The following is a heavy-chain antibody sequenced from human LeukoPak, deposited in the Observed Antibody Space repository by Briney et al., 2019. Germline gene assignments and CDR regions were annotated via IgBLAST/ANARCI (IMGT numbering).Heavy chain of an antibody. D-gene: IGHD3-22*01. V-gene: IGHV3-23*01. CDR1: AFTFTNYA. J-gene: IGHJ4*02. CDR2: ISGSGGRT. Sequence: GGSLRLSCAASAFTFTNYAMGWVRQAPGKGLEWVSAISGSGGRTYYADSVKGRLTISRDNSKNTVHLQMNSLRAEDTAVYYCAGANYYDSSSYSQFDYWGQGTQVTVSS. CDR3: AGANYYDSSSYSQFDY.